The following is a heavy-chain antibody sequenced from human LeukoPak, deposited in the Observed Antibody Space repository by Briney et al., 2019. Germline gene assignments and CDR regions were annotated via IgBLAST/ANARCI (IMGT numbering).Heavy chain of an antibody. CDR1: GFSLTTSGVG. CDR2: IYLDDDK. V-gene: IGHV2-5*02. D-gene: IGHD6-19*01. J-gene: IGHJ4*02. Sequence: SGPTLVNLTQTLTLTCTFSGFSLTTSGVGVGWIRQPPGKALEWLALIYLDDDKRYSPSLKSRLTITKDTSKNQVVLTMTNMDSEDSATYYCAHSPRYSSGWYYDYWGQGIMVTVSS. CDR3: AHSPRYSSGWYYDY.